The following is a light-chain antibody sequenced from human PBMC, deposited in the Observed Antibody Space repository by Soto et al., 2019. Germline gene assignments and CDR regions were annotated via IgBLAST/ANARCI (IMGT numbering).Light chain of an antibody. Sequence: FVLTQSPGTLSFSPGERATLSFRASQTVRNNYLAWYQQKPGQAPRLLIYDASSRATGIPDRFSGGGSGTDFTLTISSLEPEDFAVYYCQQYGSSRTFGQGTKVDIK. CDR1: QTVRNNY. CDR3: QQYGSSRT. V-gene: IGKV3-20*01. CDR2: DAS. J-gene: IGKJ1*01.